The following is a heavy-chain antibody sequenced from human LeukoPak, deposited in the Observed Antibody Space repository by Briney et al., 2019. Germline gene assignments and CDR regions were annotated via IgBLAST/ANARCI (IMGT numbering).Heavy chain of an antibody. CDR3: ARDLYYYDSSGYIYFDY. CDR1: GYTFTSYG. Sequence: ASVKVSCKASGYTFTSYGISWVRQAPGQGLEWMGWISAYNGNTNYAQKLQGRVTMTTDTSTSTAYMELRSLRSDDTAVYYCARDLYYYDSSGYIYFDYWGQGTLVTVS. D-gene: IGHD3-22*01. J-gene: IGHJ4*02. V-gene: IGHV1-18*01. CDR2: ISAYNGNT.